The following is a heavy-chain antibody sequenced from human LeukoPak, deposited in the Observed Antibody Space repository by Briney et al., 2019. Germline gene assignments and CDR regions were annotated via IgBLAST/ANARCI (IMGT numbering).Heavy chain of an antibody. CDR3: ARANRHYDRIYYMDV. Sequence: GGSLRLSCAASGFTFSSYSMNWVRQAPGKGLEWVSSISSSSSYIYYADSVKGRLTISRDNAKNSLYLQMNSLRAEDTAVYYCARANRHYDRIYYMDVWGKGTTVTVSS. V-gene: IGHV3-21*01. D-gene: IGHD3-3*01. J-gene: IGHJ6*03. CDR2: ISSSSSYI. CDR1: GFTFSSYS.